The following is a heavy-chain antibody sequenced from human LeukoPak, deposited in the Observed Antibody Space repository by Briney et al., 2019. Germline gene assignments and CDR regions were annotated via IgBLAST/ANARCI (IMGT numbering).Heavy chain of an antibody. CDR1: GYTFTSYG. CDR3: ATYDVLTGFEY. D-gene: IGHD3-9*01. V-gene: IGHV1-18*01. J-gene: IGHJ4*02. Sequence: ASVKVSCKASGYTFTSYGISWVRQAPGQGLEWMGWISAYNGNTNYAQKLQDRVTITADESTSTAYMELSDLRPADTAVYYCATYDVLTGFEYWGQGTLVTV. CDR2: ISAYNGNT.